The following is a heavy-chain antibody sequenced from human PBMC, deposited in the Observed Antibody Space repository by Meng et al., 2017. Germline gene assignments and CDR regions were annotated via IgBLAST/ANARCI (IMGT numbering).Heavy chain of an antibody. CDR3: ARGVVYAISYFDY. CDR1: GDSVSSNRAA. J-gene: IGHJ4*02. V-gene: IGHV6-1*01. CDR2: TYYRSKWYN. D-gene: IGHD2-8*02. Sequence: HVQLQQSGPRLVERPQTPSLTCAVSGDSVSSNRAAWNWIRQSPSRGLEWLGRTYYRSKWYNDYAVSVKSRITINPDTSKNQFSLQLNSVTPEDTAVYYCARGVVYAISYFDYWGQGTLVTVSS.